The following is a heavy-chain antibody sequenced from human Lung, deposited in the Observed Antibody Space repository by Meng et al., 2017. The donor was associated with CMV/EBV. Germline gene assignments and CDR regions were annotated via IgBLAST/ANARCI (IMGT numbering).Heavy chain of an antibody. Sequence: SXTXSLXCIVTGDFISSSSGYYWVWIRQPPGKGLEWIGAIYYIGDTYYNWSLWGRLTISVDTSKNQFSLQVTSVTAADTAIYYCARLQYNWNCLDVWGHGAXVTCSS. D-gene: IGHD1-1*01. CDR3: ARLQYNWNCLDV. V-gene: IGHV4-39*01. CDR1: GDFISSSSGYY. J-gene: IGHJ6*02. CDR2: IYYIGDT.